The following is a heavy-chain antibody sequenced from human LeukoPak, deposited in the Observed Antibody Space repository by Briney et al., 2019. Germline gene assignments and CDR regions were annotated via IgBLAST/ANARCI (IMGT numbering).Heavy chain of an antibody. D-gene: IGHD3-22*01. V-gene: IGHV1-3*01. CDR2: INAGNGNT. J-gene: IGHJ4*02. CDR1: GYTFTSYA. CDR3: ARDHTPYYYDSSGSPLD. Sequence: ASVKVSCKASGYTFTSYAMHWVRQAPGQRLEWMGWINAGNGNTKYSQKFQGRVTITRDTSASTAYMGLSSLRSEDTAVYYCARDHTPYYYDSSGSPLDWGQGTLVTVSS.